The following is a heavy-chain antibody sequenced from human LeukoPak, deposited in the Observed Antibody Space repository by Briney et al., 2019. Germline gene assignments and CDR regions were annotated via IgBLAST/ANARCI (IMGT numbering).Heavy chain of an antibody. CDR2: ISGSGGNT. CDR1: GFTFRNYA. J-gene: IGHJ4*02. D-gene: IGHD3-9*01. V-gene: IGHV3-23*01. CDR3: ARVLGGSDILTGYYNY. Sequence: GGSLRLSCAASGFTFRNYAMSWVRQAPGKGLEWVSAISGSGGNTYYADSVKGWFTISRDNSKNTVFLQMNSLRAEDTAVYYCARVLGGSDILTGYYNYWGQGTLVTVSS.